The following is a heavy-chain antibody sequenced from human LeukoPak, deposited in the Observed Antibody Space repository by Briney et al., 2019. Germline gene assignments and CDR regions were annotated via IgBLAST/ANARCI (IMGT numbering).Heavy chain of an antibody. J-gene: IGHJ4*02. CDR1: GFTFSTFA. D-gene: IGHD2-8*02. V-gene: IGHV3-23*01. CDR3: ATYRQVLLPFES. CDR2: IFPSGGEI. Sequence: GGSLRLSCAASGFTFSTFAMLWVRKPPGKGLEWVSSIFPSGGEIHYADSVRGRFTISRDNSKSTLSLQMNSLRAEDTAIYYCATYRQVLLPFESWGQGTLVTVSS.